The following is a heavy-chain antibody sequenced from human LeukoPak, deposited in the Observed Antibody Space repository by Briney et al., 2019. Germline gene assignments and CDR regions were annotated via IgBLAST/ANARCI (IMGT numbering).Heavy chain of an antibody. CDR2: TNQSGGT. CDR3: ARGRTRTERWLQLNSRQVDY. J-gene: IGHJ4*02. CDR1: NASLSGYY. D-gene: IGHD5-24*01. V-gene: IGHV4-34*01. Sequence: SETLSLTCAVSNASLSGYYWGWIRQPPGKGLEWIGETNQSGGTNYSPSLQSRVSMSVDKSKNQFSLNLTSVTAADTAVYYCARGRTRTERWLQLNSRQVDYWGQGTLVTVSS.